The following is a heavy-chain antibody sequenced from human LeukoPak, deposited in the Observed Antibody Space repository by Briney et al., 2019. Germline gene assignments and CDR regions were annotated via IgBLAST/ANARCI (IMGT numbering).Heavy chain of an antibody. CDR2: IYTGGST. CDR1: GFTVRNNY. CDR3: ARGGCSGGSCYFDY. Sequence: PGGSLRLSWAASGFTVRNNYMSWVRPAPGKGLEWGLVIYTGGSTYYADSVKGRFTITRDNSKNTLYLQMNSLRAEDTAVYYCARGGCSGGSCYFDYWGQGTLVTVPS. J-gene: IGHJ4*02. D-gene: IGHD2-15*01. V-gene: IGHV3-53*01.